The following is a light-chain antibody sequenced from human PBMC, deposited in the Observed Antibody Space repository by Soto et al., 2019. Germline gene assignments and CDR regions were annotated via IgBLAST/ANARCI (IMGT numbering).Light chain of an antibody. J-gene: IGKJ4*01. Sequence: DIQMTQSPSALSASVGDTVTVTFRASQAIGDILAWFQQQPGKVPQRLIYSVSTLHTGAPSRFSGSGSETDFTLTITNLQPEDFTSYFCLQHYTYPPTFGGGT. CDR2: SVS. CDR3: LQHYTYPPT. V-gene: IGKV1-17*03. CDR1: QAIGDI.